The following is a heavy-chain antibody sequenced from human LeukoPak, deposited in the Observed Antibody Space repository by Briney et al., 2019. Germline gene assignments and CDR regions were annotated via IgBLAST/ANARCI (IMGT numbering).Heavy chain of an antibody. CDR3: ARLALSDYVVDY. CDR2: IYPGDSDT. CDR1: GYSFTSYW. Sequence: GESLKISCKGSGYSFTSYWIGWVRQMPGKGLEWMGIIYPGDSDTRYSPSFQAQVTISADKPISTAYLQWSGLKAADTAMYYCARLALSDYVVDYWGQGTLVTVSS. J-gene: IGHJ4*02. V-gene: IGHV5-51*01. D-gene: IGHD4-17*01.